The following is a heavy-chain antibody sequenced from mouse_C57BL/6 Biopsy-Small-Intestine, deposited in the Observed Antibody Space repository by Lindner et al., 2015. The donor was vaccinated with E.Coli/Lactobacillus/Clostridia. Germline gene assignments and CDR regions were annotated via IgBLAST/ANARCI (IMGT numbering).Heavy chain of an antibody. CDR2: FMPLYGTA. CDR3: ARDRRDSGGWFVGVTD. D-gene: IGHD1-3*01. CDR1: GGTFRNNA. Sequence: SVKVSCKASGGTFRNNAVSWVRQAPGQGLEWMGGFMPLYGTANYAQKFQGRLTISADESTSTAYMELSSLRSEDTAIHFCARDRRDSGGWFVGVTDWGQGTLVTVSS. J-gene: IGHJ4*01. V-gene: IGHV1-81*01.